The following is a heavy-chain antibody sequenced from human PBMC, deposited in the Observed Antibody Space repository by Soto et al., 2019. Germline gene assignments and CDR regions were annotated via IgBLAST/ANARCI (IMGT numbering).Heavy chain of an antibody. V-gene: IGHV1-18*01. J-gene: IGHJ4*02. CDR3: ARDGYYDSSGYRSDFDY. CDR2: ISAYNGNT. Sequence: GASVKVSCKASGYTFTSYGISWVRQAPGQGLEWMGWISAYNGNTNYAQKLQGRVTMTTDTSTITAYMELRSLRSDDTALYYCARDGYYDSSGYRSDFDYWGQGTLVTVSS. CDR1: GYTFTSYG. D-gene: IGHD3-22*01.